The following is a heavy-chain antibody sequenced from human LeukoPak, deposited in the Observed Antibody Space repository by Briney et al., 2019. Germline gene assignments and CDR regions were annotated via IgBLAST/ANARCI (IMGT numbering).Heavy chain of an antibody. J-gene: IGHJ4*02. V-gene: IGHV4-38-2*01. D-gene: IGHD3-22*01. Sequence: SETLSLTCAVSGYSISSGYYWGWIRQPPGKGLEWIGSIYHSGSTYYNPSLKSRVTISVDPSKNQFSLKLSSVTAADTAVYYCARHAYSSGYILDYWGQGTLVTVSS. CDR3: ARHAYSSGYILDY. CDR2: IYHSGST. CDR1: GYSISSGYY.